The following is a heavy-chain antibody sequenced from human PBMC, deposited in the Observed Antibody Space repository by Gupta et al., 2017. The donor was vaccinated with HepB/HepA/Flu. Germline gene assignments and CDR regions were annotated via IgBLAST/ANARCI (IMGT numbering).Heavy chain of an antibody. CDR2: ISRSSNYI. D-gene: IGHD6-25*01. V-gene: IGHV3-21*02. CDR3: ARVRAGGSTDGFDV. J-gene: IGHJ3*01. Sequence: DEQLLESGGGLVKHGGSLRLSCVAAGFPFSGYSMNWVRQAPGKGLEWVASISRSSNYIYYADSVKGRFTVSRDNADNTLYLQMNSLKPEDTALYSCARVRAGGSTDGFDVWGQGTRVTVSS. CDR1: GFPFSGYS.